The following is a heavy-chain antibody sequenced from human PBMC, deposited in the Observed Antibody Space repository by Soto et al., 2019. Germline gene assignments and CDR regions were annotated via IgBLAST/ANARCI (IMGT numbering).Heavy chain of an antibody. D-gene: IGHD6-19*01. CDR2: IYTSGTT. Sequence: SETLSLNGTVSVGSIRSYYWSWIRQPAGKPLEWIGRIYTSGTTNYNPSLKSRVTMSVDTSKNQFSLKLTSVTAADTAIYYCARDRAPVAGTNYYYYYGMDVWGQGTTVTVSS. V-gene: IGHV4-4*07. CDR1: VGSIRSYY. J-gene: IGHJ6*02. CDR3: ARDRAPVAGTNYYYYYGMDV.